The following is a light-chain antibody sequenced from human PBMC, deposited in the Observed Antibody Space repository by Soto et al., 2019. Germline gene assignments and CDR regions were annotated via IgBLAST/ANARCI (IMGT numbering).Light chain of an antibody. CDR1: QSVSSY. V-gene: IGKV3-11*01. CDR2: DAS. J-gene: IGKJ2*01. CDR3: QQRSNWPYT. Sequence: EMVMTQSPATLSVSPGERATLSCRASQSVSSYLAWYQQKLGQAPRLLIYDASNRATGIPARFSGSGSGTDFTLTISSLEPEDFAVYYCQQRSNWPYTFGQGTKVDIK.